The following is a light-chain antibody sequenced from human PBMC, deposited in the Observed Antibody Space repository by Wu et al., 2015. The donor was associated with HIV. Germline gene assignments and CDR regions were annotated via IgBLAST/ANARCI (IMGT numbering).Light chain of an antibody. J-gene: IGKJ2*01. CDR2: AAS. V-gene: IGKV1-9*01. CDR3: QQFKTFPHT. Sequence: DIQMTQSPSSLSASVGARVTLTCRASQAIDNYLAWYQHKPGKAPQLLIYAASTLHSGVASSFSGSGSGTEFTLMINKLQPEDVATYYCQQFKTFPHTFGPGTKLEV. CDR1: QAIDNY.